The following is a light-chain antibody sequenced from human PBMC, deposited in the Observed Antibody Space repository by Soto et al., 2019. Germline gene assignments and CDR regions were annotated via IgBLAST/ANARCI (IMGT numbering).Light chain of an antibody. J-gene: IGKJ3*01. CDR1: QSLVSSHGDTY. V-gene: IGKV2-30*01. CDR2: DVS. CDR3: LQGTHWPPFT. Sequence: DVVLTQSPLSLPVTLGQPASISCRSSQSLVSSHGDTYLNWFQQRPGQSPRRLIYDVSKRDSGVPDRFSGRGSGTHFTLKISRVEAEDVGVYFCLQGTHWPPFTFGPGPRVDFK.